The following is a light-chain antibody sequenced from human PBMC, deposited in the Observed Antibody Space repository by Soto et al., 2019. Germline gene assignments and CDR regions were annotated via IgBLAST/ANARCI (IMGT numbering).Light chain of an antibody. V-gene: IGLV1-40*01. Sequence: QSVLAQPPSVSGAPGQRVTISCTGSSSNIGANYDVHWYQHRPGTAPKLLIFGNTNRPSGVPDRFSGSKSGTSASLAITGLQAEDEGDYYCQSYDSTLSARYVFGTETKVTVL. CDR2: GNT. CDR1: SSNIGANYD. J-gene: IGLJ1*01. CDR3: QSYDSTLSARYV.